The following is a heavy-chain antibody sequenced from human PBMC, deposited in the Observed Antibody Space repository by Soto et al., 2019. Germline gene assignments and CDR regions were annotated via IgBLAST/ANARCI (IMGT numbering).Heavy chain of an antibody. V-gene: IGHV3-48*02. CDR2: ISSSSSTI. CDR3: ARDMEADDFCSGYYLFDY. CDR1: GFTFSSYS. D-gene: IGHD3-3*01. Sequence: EVQLVESGGGLVQPGGSLRLSCAASGFTFSSYSMNWVRQAPGKGLEWVSYISSSSSTIYYADSVKGRFTISRDNAKNSLYLQMNSLRDEDTAVYYCARDMEADDFCSGYYLFDYWGQGTLVTVSS. J-gene: IGHJ4*02.